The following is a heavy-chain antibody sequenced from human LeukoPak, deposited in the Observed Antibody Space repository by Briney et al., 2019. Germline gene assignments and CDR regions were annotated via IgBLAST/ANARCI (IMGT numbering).Heavy chain of an antibody. CDR2: INAGNGNT. D-gene: IGHD1-7*01. Sequence: ASVKVSCKASGYTFTSYAMHWVRQAPGQRLEWMGWINAGNGNTKYSQKFQGRVTITRDTSASTVYMELSSLRSEDTAVHYCARNWNSVEHYYYYGMDVWGQGTTVTVSS. CDR1: GYTFTSYA. V-gene: IGHV1-3*01. J-gene: IGHJ6*02. CDR3: ARNWNSVEHYYYYGMDV.